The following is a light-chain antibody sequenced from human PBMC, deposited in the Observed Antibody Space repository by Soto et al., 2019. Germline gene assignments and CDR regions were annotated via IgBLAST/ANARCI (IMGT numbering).Light chain of an antibody. CDR1: SSDVGGYNY. V-gene: IGLV2-8*01. J-gene: IGLJ1*01. CDR3: SSYGGSNKPDV. Sequence: QSVLTQPPSASRSPGQSVTISCTGTSSDVGGYNYVSWYQQHPGKAPKLMIYEVSKRPLGVPDRFSGSKSGNTASLTVSGFQAEDEADYYCSSYGGSNKPDVFGTGTKVTVL. CDR2: EVS.